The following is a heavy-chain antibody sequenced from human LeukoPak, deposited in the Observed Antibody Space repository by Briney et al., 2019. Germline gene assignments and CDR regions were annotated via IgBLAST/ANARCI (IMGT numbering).Heavy chain of an antibody. Sequence: VASVKFSCKASGGTFSSYAISWVRQAPGQGLEWMGRIIPIFGIANYAQKFQGRVTITADKSTSTAYMELSSLRSEDTAVYYSARSTKYSSSYYYYGMDVWGKGTTVTVSS. V-gene: IGHV1-69*04. CDR3: ARSTKYSSSYYYYGMDV. CDR1: GGTFSSYA. CDR2: IIPIFGIA. J-gene: IGHJ6*04. D-gene: IGHD6-6*01.